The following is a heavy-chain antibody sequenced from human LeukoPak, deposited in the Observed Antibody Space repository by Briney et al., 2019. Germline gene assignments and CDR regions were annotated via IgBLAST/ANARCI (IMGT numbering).Heavy chain of an antibody. V-gene: IGHV4-4*07. CDR3: ARGGYYDSSGYSGPETLDY. CDR2: IYTSGST. D-gene: IGHD3-22*01. J-gene: IGHJ4*02. Sequence: SETLSLTCTVSGGSISSYYWSWIRQPAGKGLEWIGRIYTSGSTNYNPSLKSRVTMSVDTSKNQFSLKLSSVTAADTAVYYCARGGYYDSSGYSGPETLDYWGQGTLVTVSS. CDR1: GGSISSYY.